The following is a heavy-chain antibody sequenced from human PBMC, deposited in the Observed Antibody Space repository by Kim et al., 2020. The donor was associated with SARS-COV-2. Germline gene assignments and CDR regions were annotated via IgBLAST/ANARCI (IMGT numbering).Heavy chain of an antibody. V-gene: IGHV1-18*01. CDR2: NT. J-gene: IGHJ4*02. D-gene: IGHD2-15*01. Sequence: NTNYAHKLHGRVTMTTDPSTSTAYMELRSLRSDDTAVYYCARETWSRVYYWGQGTLVTVSS. CDR3: ARETWSRVYY.